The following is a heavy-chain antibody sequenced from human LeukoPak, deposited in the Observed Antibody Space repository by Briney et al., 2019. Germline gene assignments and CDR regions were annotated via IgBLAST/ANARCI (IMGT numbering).Heavy chain of an antibody. Sequence: GASVTVSCKASGYAFTGYYIHWVRQAPGQGPEWMGWINPNNGGTNYRQKFQGRVSLTRDTSISTAYMEMSRLTSDDTAVYYCATDRRSYSNSWAFDYWGQGTLVTVSS. J-gene: IGHJ4*02. V-gene: IGHV1-2*02. CDR1: GYAFTGYY. CDR2: INPNNGGT. D-gene: IGHD6-13*01. CDR3: ATDRRSYSNSWAFDY.